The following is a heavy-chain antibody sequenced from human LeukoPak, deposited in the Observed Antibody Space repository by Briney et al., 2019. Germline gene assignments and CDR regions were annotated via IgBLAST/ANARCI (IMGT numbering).Heavy chain of an antibody. V-gene: IGHV3-23*01. CDR3: SKGSSGYFFDL. Sequence: GGSLRLSCAAPGFIFNNYGLVWVRQAPGKGLEWVSAISNDGGGTTYADFVKGRFSVSRDNSKNTLFLQMNSLRAEDTALYYCSKGSSGYFFDLWGQGTLVTVSS. J-gene: IGHJ4*02. CDR2: ISNDGGGT. CDR1: GFIFNNYG. D-gene: IGHD3-22*01.